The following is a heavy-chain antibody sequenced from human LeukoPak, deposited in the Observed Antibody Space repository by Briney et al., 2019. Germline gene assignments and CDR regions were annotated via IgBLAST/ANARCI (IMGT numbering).Heavy chain of an antibody. Sequence: PSETLSLTCTVSGGSISSSSYYWGWIRQPPGKGLEWIGYIYYSGSTNYNPSLKSRVTISVDTSKNQFSLKLSSVTAADTAVYYCARLVFGAAEGWDYYYGMDVWGQGTTVTVSS. V-gene: IGHV4-61*05. CDR1: GGSISSSSYY. CDR2: IYYSGST. D-gene: IGHD6-13*01. J-gene: IGHJ6*02. CDR3: ARLVFGAAEGWDYYYGMDV.